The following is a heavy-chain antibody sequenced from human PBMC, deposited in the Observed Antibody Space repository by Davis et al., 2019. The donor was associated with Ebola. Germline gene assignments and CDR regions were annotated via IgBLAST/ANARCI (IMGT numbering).Heavy chain of an antibody. Sequence: GGSLRLSCAASGFTVSSNYMSWVRQAPGKGLEWVSVIYSGGSTYYSDSVKGRFTISRDNSKNTLYLQMNSLRAEDTAVYYCARGWELPCIYFDYWGQGTLVTVSS. J-gene: IGHJ4*02. CDR2: IYSGGST. V-gene: IGHV3-66*01. D-gene: IGHD1-26*01. CDR1: GFTVSSNY. CDR3: ARGWELPCIYFDY.